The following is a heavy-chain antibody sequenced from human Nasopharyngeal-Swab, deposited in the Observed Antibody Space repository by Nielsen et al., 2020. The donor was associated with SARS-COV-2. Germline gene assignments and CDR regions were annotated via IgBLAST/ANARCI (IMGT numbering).Heavy chain of an antibody. CDR2: IKPDGSEK. CDR1: GFTFTKDW. CDR3: ASLYTVTTDDAFDI. V-gene: IGHV3-7*01. J-gene: IGHJ3*02. D-gene: IGHD4-17*01. Sequence: GESLKISCAASGFTFTKDWMSWVRQAPGKGLEWVANIKPDGSEKYYVDSVKGRFTISRDNAKNSLYLQMNSLRAEDTALYYCASLYTVTTDDAFDIWGQGTMVTVSS.